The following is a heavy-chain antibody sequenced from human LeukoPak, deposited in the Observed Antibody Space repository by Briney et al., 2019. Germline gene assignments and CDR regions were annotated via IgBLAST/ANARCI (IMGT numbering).Heavy chain of an antibody. D-gene: IGHD4-17*01. CDR2: ISSSSSYI. Sequence: GSLRLSCAASGFTLSSYSMNWVRQAPGKGLEWVSSISSSSSYIYYADSVKGRFTISRDNAKNSLYLQMNSLRAEDTAVYYCARGHDYGDYGGYWGQGTLVTVSS. CDR1: GFTLSSYS. J-gene: IGHJ4*02. CDR3: ARGHDYGDYGGY. V-gene: IGHV3-21*01.